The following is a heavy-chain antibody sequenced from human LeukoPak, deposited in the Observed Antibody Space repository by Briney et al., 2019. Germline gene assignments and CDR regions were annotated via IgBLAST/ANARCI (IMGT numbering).Heavy chain of an antibody. V-gene: IGHV5-51*01. CDR3: ARLPMVRGVIPPYYYYYYMDV. CDR1: GYRFTTDY. J-gene: IGHJ6*03. Sequence: GESLKISCKASGYRFTTDYIGWARQMPGKGLEWMGIIYPDDSETNYSPSLKSRVTISVDTSKNQFSLKLSSVTAADTAVYYCARLPMVRGVIPPYYYYYYMDVWDKGTTVTVSS. D-gene: IGHD3-10*01. CDR2: IYPDDSET.